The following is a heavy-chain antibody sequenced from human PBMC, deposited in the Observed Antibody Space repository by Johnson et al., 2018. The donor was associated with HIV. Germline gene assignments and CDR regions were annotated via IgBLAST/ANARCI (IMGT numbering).Heavy chain of an antibody. D-gene: IGHD3-16*01. CDR1: GFTFSHAW. V-gene: IGHV3-15*01. Sequence: VQLVESGGGLAQPGGSLRLSCAASGFTFSHAWMTWVRQAPGKGLEWIGRIKSKTDGGTTEYAEPVKGRFTISRDDSKNTLYLQMNSLTTEDTAVYYCTTYATMITMYVEIKGGAFDIWGQGTMVTVSS. CDR3: TTYATMITMYVEIKGGAFDI. J-gene: IGHJ3*02. CDR2: IKSKTDGGTT.